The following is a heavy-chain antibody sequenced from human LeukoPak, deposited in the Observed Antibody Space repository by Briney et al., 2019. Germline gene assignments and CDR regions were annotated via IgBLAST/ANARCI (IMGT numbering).Heavy chain of an antibody. Sequence: GASVKVSCKASGYTFTGYYMHWVRQAPGQGLEWMGWINPNSGGTNYAQKFQGRVTMTRDTSISTAHMELSRLRSDDTAVYYCARVQTLDSSSSYLLGAFDIWGQGTMVTVSS. CDR1: GYTFTGYY. V-gene: IGHV1-2*02. CDR3: ARVQTLDSSSSYLLGAFDI. J-gene: IGHJ3*02. D-gene: IGHD6-6*01. CDR2: INPNSGGT.